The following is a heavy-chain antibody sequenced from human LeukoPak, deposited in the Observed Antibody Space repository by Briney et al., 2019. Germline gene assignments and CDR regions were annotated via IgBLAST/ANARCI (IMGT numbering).Heavy chain of an antibody. CDR2: IYYSGST. Sequence: PSETLSLTCTVSGGSISSYYWSWIRQPPGKGLEWIGYIYYSGSTNYNPSLKSRVTISVDTSKNQFSLKLSSVIAADTAVYYCARTTEGHCSSASCFGFSYSYYMDVWGKGTTVTISS. V-gene: IGHV4-59*01. J-gene: IGHJ6*03. D-gene: IGHD2-2*01. CDR3: ARTTEGHCSSASCFGFSYSYYMDV. CDR1: GGSISSYY.